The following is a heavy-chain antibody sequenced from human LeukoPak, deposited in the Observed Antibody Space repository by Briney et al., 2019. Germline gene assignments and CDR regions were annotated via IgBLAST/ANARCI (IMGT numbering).Heavy chain of an antibody. V-gene: IGHV3-30*18. J-gene: IGHJ6*02. CDR3: AKFRRIMGYYYYYGMDV. Sequence: GGSLRLSCAASGFTFSSYGMHWVRQAPGKGLEWVAVISYDGSNKYYADSVKGRFTISRDNSKNTLYLQMNSLRAEDTAVYYCAKFRRIMGYYYYYGMDVWRQGTTVTVSS. CDR2: ISYDGSNK. CDR1: GFTFSSYG.